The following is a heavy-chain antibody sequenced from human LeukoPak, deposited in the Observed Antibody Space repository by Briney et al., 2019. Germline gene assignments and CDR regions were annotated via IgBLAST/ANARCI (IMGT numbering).Heavy chain of an antibody. CDR1: GYTFTTYY. V-gene: IGHV1-8*03. CDR3: ARVQNSSGGAFDI. J-gene: IGHJ3*02. CDR2: MNPNSGNT. Sequence: ASVKVSCKASGYTFTTYYMHWVRQATGQGLEWMGWMNPNSGNTGYAQKFQGRVTITRNTSISTAYMELSSLRSEDTAVYYCARVQNSSGGAFDIWGQGTMVTVSS. D-gene: IGHD6-19*01.